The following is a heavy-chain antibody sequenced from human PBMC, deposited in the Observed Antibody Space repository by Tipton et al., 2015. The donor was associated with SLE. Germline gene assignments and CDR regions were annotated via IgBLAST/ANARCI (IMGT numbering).Heavy chain of an antibody. Sequence: GSLRLSCAASGFTFSSYSMNWVRQAPGKGLEWVSSISSSSSYIYYADSVKGRFTISRDNAKNSLYLQMNSLRAEDTAVYYCAKDLALEGYSSSRTDYWGQGTLVTASS. CDR1: GFTFSSYS. V-gene: IGHV3-21*01. J-gene: IGHJ4*02. CDR2: ISSSSSYI. CDR3: AKDLALEGYSSSRTDY. D-gene: IGHD6-6*01.